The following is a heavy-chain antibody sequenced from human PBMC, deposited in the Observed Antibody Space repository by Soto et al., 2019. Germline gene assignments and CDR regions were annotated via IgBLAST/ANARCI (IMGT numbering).Heavy chain of an antibody. J-gene: IGHJ4*02. D-gene: IGHD3-22*01. CDR1: GFTFSTYS. CDR2: ISSSSSTI. Sequence: PGGSLRLSCAASGFTFSTYSMNWVRQAPGKGLEWVSYISSSSSTIFYTDSVKGRFTVSRDNAKNSLYLQMNSLRAEDTAVYYSARPTYYYDSSGPPAYWGQGTLVTVSS. CDR3: ARPTYYYDSSGPPAY. V-gene: IGHV3-48*01.